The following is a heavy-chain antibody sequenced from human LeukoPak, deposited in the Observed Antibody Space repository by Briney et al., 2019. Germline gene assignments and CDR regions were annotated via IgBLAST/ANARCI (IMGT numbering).Heavy chain of an antibody. J-gene: IGHJ4*02. V-gene: IGHV1-46*01. CDR1: GYTFTSCY. D-gene: IGHD3-22*01. Sequence: ASVKVSCKASGYTFTSCYIHWVRQAPGQGPEWMGIINPSDGSTSYAQNFQGRVTMTRDTSTSTLYMELSSLRSEDTAVYFCARVAYYDSSVYSFDYWGQGTLVTVSS. CDR3: ARVAYYDSSVYSFDY. CDR2: INPSDGST.